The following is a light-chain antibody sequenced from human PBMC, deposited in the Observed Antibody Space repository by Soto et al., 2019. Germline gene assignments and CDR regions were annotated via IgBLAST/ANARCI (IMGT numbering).Light chain of an antibody. CDR3: QHYNNWPPWIA. J-gene: IGKJ5*01. V-gene: IGKV3-15*01. CDR2: GAS. CDR1: QSISTN. Sequence: EIVMTQSPATLSVSPGERATLSCRASQSISTNLAWYQQKPGQTPRLLIYGASTRATDIPDRFSGSGSGTEFTLTITSLQSEDFAVYYCQHYNNWPPWIAFGQG.